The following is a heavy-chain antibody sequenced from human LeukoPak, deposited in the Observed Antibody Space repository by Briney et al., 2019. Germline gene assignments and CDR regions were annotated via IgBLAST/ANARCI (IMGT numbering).Heavy chain of an antibody. CDR3: AMVLWQSGRPGP. CDR2: IDHSGGT. Sequence: SETLSLTCAVYGGSLINYYWSWIRQSPGKGLEWIGDIDHSGGTNYNPALRSRVTMSIDPSRNQFYLKINSVTASDTAVYYCAMVLWQSGRPGPWDQGSLVTVSS. D-gene: IGHD4/OR15-4a*01. V-gene: IGHV4-34*01. CDR1: GGSLINYY. J-gene: IGHJ5*02.